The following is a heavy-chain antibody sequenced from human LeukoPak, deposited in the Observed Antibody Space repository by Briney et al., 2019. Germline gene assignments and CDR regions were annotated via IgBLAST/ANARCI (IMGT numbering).Heavy chain of an antibody. J-gene: IGHJ6*03. CDR1: GGSISDYY. CDR2: IHTSGSS. CDR3: ARDSVMAVAGTYFYYMDV. D-gene: IGHD6-19*01. Sequence: SETLSLTCTVSGGSISDYYWSWIRQPAGKGLQWIGRIHTSGSSNYNPSLKSRVTVSVDTSKNQFSLKLGSVTAADTAVYYCARDSVMAVAGTYFYYMDVWGKGTTVTVSS. V-gene: IGHV4-4*07.